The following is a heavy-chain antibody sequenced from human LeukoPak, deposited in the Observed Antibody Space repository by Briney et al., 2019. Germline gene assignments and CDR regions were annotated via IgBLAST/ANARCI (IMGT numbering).Heavy chain of an antibody. CDR2: ISSSSSYI. CDR1: GFTFGSYW. CDR3: ARGPVEAFDI. J-gene: IGHJ3*02. Sequence: PGGSLRLSCAASGFTFGSYWMSWVRQAPGKGLEWVSSISSSSSYIYYADSVKGRFTISRDNAKNSLYLQMNSLRAEDTAVYYCARGPVEAFDIWGQGTMVTVSS. V-gene: IGHV3-21*01.